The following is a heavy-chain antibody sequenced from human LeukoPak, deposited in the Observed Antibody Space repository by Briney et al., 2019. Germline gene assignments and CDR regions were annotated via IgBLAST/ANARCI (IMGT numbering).Heavy chain of an antibody. D-gene: IGHD3-16*01. J-gene: IGHJ4*02. CDR3: AREGIYGLDY. CDR1: GFTFSSYA. Sequence: GRSLRLSCAASGFTFSSYAIDSARQARGKGLEWVAVISHDARNKYYADSVKGRFTISRDNSKNTLYLQMDSLRVEDTAVYYWAREGIYGLDYWGQGTLVTVSS. V-gene: IGHV3-30*04. CDR2: ISHDARNK.